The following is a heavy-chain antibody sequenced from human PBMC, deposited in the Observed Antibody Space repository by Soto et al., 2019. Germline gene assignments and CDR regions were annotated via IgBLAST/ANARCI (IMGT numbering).Heavy chain of an antibody. V-gene: IGHV4-59*08. D-gene: IGHD3-10*01. CDR2: ICNSGTT. J-gene: IGHJ5*02. Sequence: PSETLSLTCTVSGGSIRSYCWTWIRQPPGEGLEWIGSICNSGTTNFNPSLKSRVTISVDTHKNQFSLKLSSVTAADTAVYYCARHYYGSGSYSPNWFDPWGLGTLVTVSS. CDR3: ARHYYGSGSYSPNWFDP. CDR1: GGSIRSYC.